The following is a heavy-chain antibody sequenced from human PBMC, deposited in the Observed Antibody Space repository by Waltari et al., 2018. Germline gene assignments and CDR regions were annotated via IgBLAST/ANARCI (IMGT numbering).Heavy chain of an antibody. CDR2: IYTSGSP. CDR3: ARGGPVVAATSYYYYGMDV. CDR1: GGSISSYY. J-gene: IGHJ6*02. D-gene: IGHD2-15*01. V-gene: IGHV4-4*07. Sequence: QVQLQESGPGLVKPSETLSLTCTVSGGSISSYYWSWIRQPAGKGLEWIGRIYTSGSPNYNPSLKSGVTMSVDTSKNQFSLKLSSVTAADTAVYYCARGGPVVAATSYYYYGMDVWGQGTTVTVSS.